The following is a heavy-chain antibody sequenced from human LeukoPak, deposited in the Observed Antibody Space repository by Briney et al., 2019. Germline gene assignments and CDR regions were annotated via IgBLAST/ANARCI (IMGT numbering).Heavy chain of an antibody. V-gene: IGHV1-18*01. J-gene: IGHJ4*02. CDR2: ISAYNGNT. D-gene: IGHD3-16*02. Sequence: ASVKVSCKASGYTFTNYGLSWVRQAPGQGLEWMAWISAYNGNTNYAQKLQGRVTMTTDTSTSTAYMELRSLRSDDTAVYYCARDATDYVWGSYRFWGQGTLVTVSS. CDR1: GYTFTNYG. CDR3: ARDATDYVWGSYRF.